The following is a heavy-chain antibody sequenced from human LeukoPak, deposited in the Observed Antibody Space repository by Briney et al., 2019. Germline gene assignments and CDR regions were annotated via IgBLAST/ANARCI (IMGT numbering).Heavy chain of an antibody. CDR2: VSDTGRA. D-gene: IGHD5-12*01. CDR1: GGSITGYY. J-gene: IGHJ4*02. V-gene: IGHV4-4*07. CDR3: ARGTDMTPICGYYSFVY. Sequence: SETLSLTCTVSGGSITGYYWTWIRQPAGKGLEWIGRVSDTGRAYYNPSLERRVTISLDTSNNRFSLKVTSVTAADTAVYYCARGTDMTPICGYYSFVYWGQGTLVSVSS.